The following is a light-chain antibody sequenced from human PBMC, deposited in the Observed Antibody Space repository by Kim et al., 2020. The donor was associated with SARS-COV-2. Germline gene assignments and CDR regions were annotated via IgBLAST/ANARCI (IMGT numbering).Light chain of an antibody. CDR2: AAS. CDR1: QSISSY. Sequence: DIQMTQSPSSLSASVGDRVTITCRTSQSISSYLNWYQQKPGKAPKFLIYAASNLQSGVPSRFSGSKSGTEFTLTISSLQPDDFATYYCQHYNGYPLTFGGGTKVDIK. CDR3: QHYNGYPLT. V-gene: IGKV1-16*01. J-gene: IGKJ4*01.